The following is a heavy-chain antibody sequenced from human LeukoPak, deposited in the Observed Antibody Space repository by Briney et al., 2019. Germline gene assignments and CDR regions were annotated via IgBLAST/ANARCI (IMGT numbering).Heavy chain of an antibody. D-gene: IGHD2-2*01. J-gene: IGHJ4*02. Sequence: SETLSLTCTVSGGSVSSGSYYWSWIRQPPGKGLEWIGYIYYSGSTNYNPSLKSRVTVSVDTSKNQFSLKLSSVTAADTAVYYCARSGSRVLPAAIWGQGTLVTVSS. CDR1: GGSVSSGSYY. CDR3: ARSGSRVLPAAI. CDR2: IYYSGST. V-gene: IGHV4-61*01.